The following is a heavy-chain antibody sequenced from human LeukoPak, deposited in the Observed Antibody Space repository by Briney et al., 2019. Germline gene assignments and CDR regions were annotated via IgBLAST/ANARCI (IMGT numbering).Heavy chain of an antibody. CDR3: AKDLHQRSSWSCFDY. D-gene: IGHD6-13*01. CDR2: ISSSGGRT. V-gene: IGHV3-23*01. Sequence: PGGSLRLSCAASGFTFSSYSMSWVRQAPGKGLEWVSAISSSGGRTYYADCVKGRFTISRENSKHTLYLQMNRLRAEKTAVYDCAKDLHQRSSWSCFDYWGQGTLVTVSS. CDR1: GFTFSSYS. J-gene: IGHJ4*02.